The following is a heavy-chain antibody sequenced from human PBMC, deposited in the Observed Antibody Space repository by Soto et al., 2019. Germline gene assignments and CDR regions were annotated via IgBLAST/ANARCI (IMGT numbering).Heavy chain of an antibody. CDR3: ARVDVNTGPGVGRGSYAFDI. J-gene: IGHJ3*02. V-gene: IGHV4-30-4*01. CDR2: IYYSGST. CDR1: GGSISSGDYY. D-gene: IGHD3-10*01. Sequence: QVQLQESGPGLVKPSQTLSLTCTVSGGSISSGDYYWSWIRQPPGKGLEWFGYIYYSGSTYYNPSLKSRVTISVDTSKNQFSLKLSSVTAADTAVYYCARVDVNTGPGVGRGSYAFDIWGQGTMVTVSS.